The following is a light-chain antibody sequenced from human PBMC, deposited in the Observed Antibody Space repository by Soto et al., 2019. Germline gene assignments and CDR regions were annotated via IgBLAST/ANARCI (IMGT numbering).Light chain of an antibody. Sequence: IVLTQSPGTLSLSPGERATLSCRASQSVASRALAWYQHRRGQAPRLLIHGASSRATGIPDRFSGSGSGTDFTLTISRLEPEDFAVYYCQQYGGSPRTFGQGTKVEV. CDR3: QQYGGSPRT. CDR2: GAS. CDR1: QSVASRA. V-gene: IGKV3-20*01. J-gene: IGKJ1*01.